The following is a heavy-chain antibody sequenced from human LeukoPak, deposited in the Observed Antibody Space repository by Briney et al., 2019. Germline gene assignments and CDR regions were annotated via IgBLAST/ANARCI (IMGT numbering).Heavy chain of an antibody. CDR3: AREYYYDRNNWFDP. J-gene: IGHJ5*02. V-gene: IGHV1-2*02. D-gene: IGHD3-22*01. CDR2: INPNSGGT. CDR1: GYTFTGYC. Sequence: ASVKVSCKASGYTFTGYCMHWVRQAPGQGLEWMGWINPNSGGTNYAQKFQGRVTMTRDTSISTAYMELSRLRSDDTAVYYCAREYYYDRNNWFDPWGQGTLVTVSS.